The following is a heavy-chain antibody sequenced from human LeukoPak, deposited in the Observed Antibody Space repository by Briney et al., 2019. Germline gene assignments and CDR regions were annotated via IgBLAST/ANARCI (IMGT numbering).Heavy chain of an antibody. CDR1: GFTFTSSA. D-gene: IGHD3-9*01. CDR2: IVVGSGNT. Sequence: ASVKVSCKASGFTFTSSAMQWVRQARGQRLEWIGWIVVGSGNTNYAQKFQERVTITRDMSTSTAYMELSSLRSEDTAVYYCAASLQYYDISLYYYYGMDVWGQGTTVTVSS. CDR3: AASLQYYDISLYYYYGMDV. J-gene: IGHJ6*02. V-gene: IGHV1-58*02.